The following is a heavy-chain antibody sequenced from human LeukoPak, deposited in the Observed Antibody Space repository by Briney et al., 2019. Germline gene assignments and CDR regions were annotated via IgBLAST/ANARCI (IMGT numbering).Heavy chain of an antibody. CDR2: IYYSGST. J-gene: IGHJ4*02. V-gene: IGHV4-59*01. Sequence: PSETLSLTCTVSGGSISSYYWSWIRQPPGKGLEWIGYIYYSGSTNYNPSLKSRVTISVDTSKNQFSLKLSSVTAADTAVYYCARSSGYHFFDYWGQGTLVTVSS. CDR3: ARSSGYHFFDY. CDR1: GGSISSYY. D-gene: IGHD3-22*01.